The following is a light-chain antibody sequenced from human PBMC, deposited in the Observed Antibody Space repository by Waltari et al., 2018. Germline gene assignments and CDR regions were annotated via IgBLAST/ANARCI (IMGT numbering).Light chain of an antibody. CDR3: QHYGTSPWT. J-gene: IGKJ1*01. V-gene: IGKV3-20*01. CDR1: QSVSSSY. CDR2: GTS. Sequence: EIVLTQSPGTLSMSPGERATLPFRASQSVSSSYLGWYQQKPGQGPRLLIYGTSSRATGIPDRFSGSWSGTDFSLTISRLEPEDAAVYYCQHYGTSPWTFGQGTKVEVK.